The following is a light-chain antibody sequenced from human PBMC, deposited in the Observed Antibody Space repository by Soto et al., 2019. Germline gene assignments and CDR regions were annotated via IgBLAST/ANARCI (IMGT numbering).Light chain of an antibody. J-gene: IGLJ1*01. CDR2: DVN. CDR1: SSDIGVYNY. V-gene: IGLV2-14*01. CDR3: SSHTSYSTQV. Sequence: QSALTQPASVSGSPGQSITISCTGTSSDIGVYNYVSWYQQRPGKVPKLMIYDVNNRPSGVSNRFSGSKSGNTASLTISGLQAEDEAEYYCSSHTSYSTQVFGTGTQLTVL.